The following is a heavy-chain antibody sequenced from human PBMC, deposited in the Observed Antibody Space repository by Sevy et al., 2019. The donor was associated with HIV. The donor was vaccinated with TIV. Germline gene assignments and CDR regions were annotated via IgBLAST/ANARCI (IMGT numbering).Heavy chain of an antibody. D-gene: IGHD2-8*01. Sequence: GGSLRLSCAASGFTFSKYSMSWVRQPPGKGLEWVSTLSFGGGEINYADSVKGRFTMSRDNSKSSVYLQMNNLRPEDTAVYYCAREGCTKPHDYWGQGTLVTVSS. V-gene: IGHV3-23*01. CDR1: GFTFSKYS. J-gene: IGHJ4*02. CDR3: AREGCTKPHDY. CDR2: LSFGGGEI.